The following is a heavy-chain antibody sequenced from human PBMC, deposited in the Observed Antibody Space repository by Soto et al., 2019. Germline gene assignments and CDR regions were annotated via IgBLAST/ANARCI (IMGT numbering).Heavy chain of an antibody. D-gene: IGHD6-19*01. CDR2: INHSGST. CDR1: GGSFSGYY. CDR3: ARVNPMGSGYYFDY. J-gene: IGHJ4*02. Sequence: SETLSLTCAVYGGSFSGYYWSWIRQPPGKGLEWIGEINHSGSTNYNPSLKSRVTISVDTSKNQFSLKLSSVTAADTAVYYCARVNPMGSGYYFDYWGQGTLVTVSS. V-gene: IGHV4-34*01.